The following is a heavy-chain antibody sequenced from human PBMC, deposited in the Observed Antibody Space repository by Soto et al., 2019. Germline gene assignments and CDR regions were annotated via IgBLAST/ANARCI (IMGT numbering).Heavy chain of an antibody. V-gene: IGHV3-53*05. CDR3: ARDKRQQWPRGAFDI. CDR2: IYSGGST. CDR1: GFTVSSNY. D-gene: IGHD6-19*01. J-gene: IGHJ3*02. Sequence: EVQLVETGGGLIQPGGSLRLSCAASGFTVSSNYMSWVRQAPGKGLEWVSVIYSGGSTYYADSVKGRFTISRDNSKNTLYLQMNSLRAEDTAVYYCARDKRQQWPRGAFDIWGQGTMVTVSS.